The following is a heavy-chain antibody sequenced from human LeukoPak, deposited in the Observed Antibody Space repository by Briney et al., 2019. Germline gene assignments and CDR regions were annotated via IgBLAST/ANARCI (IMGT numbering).Heavy chain of an antibody. Sequence: PGRSLRLSCTASGFTFGDYAMSWVRQAPGKGLEWVGFIRSKAYGGTTEYAASVKGRFTISRDDSKSIAYLQMNSLKTEDTAVYYCIRDPAPYDFWSGYSDYWGQGTLVTVSS. D-gene: IGHD3-3*01. CDR1: GFTFGDYA. V-gene: IGHV3-49*04. CDR3: IRDPAPYDFWSGYSDY. J-gene: IGHJ4*02. CDR2: IRSKAYGGTT.